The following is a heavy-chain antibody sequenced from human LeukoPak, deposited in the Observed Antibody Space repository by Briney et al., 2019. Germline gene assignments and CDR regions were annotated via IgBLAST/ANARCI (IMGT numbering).Heavy chain of an antibody. CDR2: IWYDGSNK. J-gene: IGHJ4*02. CDR1: GFTFSSYG. Sequence: PGGSLRLSCAASGFTFSSYGMHWVRQAPGKGLEWVAVIWYDGSNKYYADSVKGRFTISRDNSKNTLYLQMNSLRAEDTAVYYCAREGYCSGGSCEYWGQGTLVTVSS. D-gene: IGHD2-15*01. V-gene: IGHV3-33*01. CDR3: AREGYCSGGSCEY.